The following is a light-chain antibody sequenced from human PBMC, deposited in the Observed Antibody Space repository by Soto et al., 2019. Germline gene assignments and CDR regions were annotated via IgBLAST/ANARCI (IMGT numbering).Light chain of an antibody. CDR3: QQYNNWPPST. J-gene: IGKJ5*01. Sequence: EIVMTQSPATLSVSPGERATLSCRASQSVSSNLAWYQQKPGQAPRLLIYGASTRATGIPARFSGSGSGTXXXXXXXSLQSEDFAVYYCQQYNNWPPSTFGQGTRLEIK. CDR2: GAS. CDR1: QSVSSN. V-gene: IGKV3-15*01.